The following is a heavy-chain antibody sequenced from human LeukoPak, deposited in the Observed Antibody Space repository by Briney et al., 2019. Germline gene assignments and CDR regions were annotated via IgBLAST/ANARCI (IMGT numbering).Heavy chain of an antibody. Sequence: SETLSLTCTVSGGSISSYYWSWIRQPAGKGLEWIGRIYTSGSTNYNPSLKSRVTMSVDTSKNQFSLKLSSVTAADTAVYYCARDMPPNDQLPIPNCFAPWAKETLVTVP. CDR1: GGSISSYY. CDR2: IYTSGST. V-gene: IGHV4-4*07. J-gene: IGHJ5*02. D-gene: IGHD2-2*01. CDR3: ARDMPPNDQLPIPNCFAP.